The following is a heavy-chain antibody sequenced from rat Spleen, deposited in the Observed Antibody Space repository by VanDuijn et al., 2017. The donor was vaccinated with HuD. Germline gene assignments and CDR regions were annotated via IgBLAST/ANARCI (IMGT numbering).Heavy chain of an antibody. J-gene: IGHJ4*01. D-gene: IGHD1-12*03. Sequence: AVQLVESGGGLVQPGKSLKLSCSASGFTFSSYGMHWIRQAPGKGLDWVAYISSSSDTVYVDAVKGRFTISRDNAQNTLYLRLNSLKSEDTAIYYCARSGGSYYYDGYADVMDAWGQGTSVTVSS. CDR1: GFTFSSYG. CDR2: ISSSSDT. CDR3: ARSGGSYYYDGYADVMDA. V-gene: IGHV5-62*01.